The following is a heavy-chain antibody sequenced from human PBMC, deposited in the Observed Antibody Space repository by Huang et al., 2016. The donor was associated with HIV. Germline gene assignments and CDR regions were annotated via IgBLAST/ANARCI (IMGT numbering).Heavy chain of an antibody. Sequence: QVQLRQWGAGLVKPSETLSLTCAVYGGSFSGYYWTWIRQSPGKGLEWIGEINHSGKTNYQASLKSRVTISKDTAKNQFSLQLTSVSAADTGVYFCAREKAADSAWYGVYYFDYWGEGALVTVTS. V-gene: IGHV4-34*01. CDR3: AREKAADSAWYGVYYFDY. CDR1: GGSFSGYY. J-gene: IGHJ4*02. D-gene: IGHD6-19*01. CDR2: INHSGKT.